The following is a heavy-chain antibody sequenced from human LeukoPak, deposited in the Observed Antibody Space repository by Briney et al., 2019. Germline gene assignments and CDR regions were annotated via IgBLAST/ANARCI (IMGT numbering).Heavy chain of an antibody. CDR1: GGTFGSFA. D-gene: IGHD1-26*01. CDR3: ARGVGATISYYHYYIDV. V-gene: IGHV1-8*03. J-gene: IGHJ6*03. Sequence: ASVKVSCKTSGGTFGSFAIAWLRQAPGQGLEWMGWMNPNTGNTGYAQKFQGRVTITRNTSISTVYMELSSLRSEDTAVYYCARGVGATISYYHYYIDVWGKGTTVTVSS. CDR2: MNPNTGNT.